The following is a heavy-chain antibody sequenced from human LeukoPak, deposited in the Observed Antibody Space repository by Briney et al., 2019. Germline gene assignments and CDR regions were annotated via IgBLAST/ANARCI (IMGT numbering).Heavy chain of an antibody. J-gene: IGHJ5*02. CDR1: GYTLTELS. V-gene: IGHV1-24*01. D-gene: IGHD6-13*01. CDR2: FDPEDGET. Sequence: GASVKVSCKVSGYTLTELSMHWVRQAPGKGLEWMGGFDPEDGETIYAQKFQGRVTMTRDMSTSTVYMELSSLRSEDTAVYYCARGSEIAAAGRNWFDPWGQGTLVTVSS. CDR3: ARGSEIAAAGRNWFDP.